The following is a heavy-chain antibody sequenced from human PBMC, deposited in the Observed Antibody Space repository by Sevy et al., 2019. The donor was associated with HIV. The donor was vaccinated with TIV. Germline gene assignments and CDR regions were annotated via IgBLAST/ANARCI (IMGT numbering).Heavy chain of an antibody. CDR1: GFTFNTHA. Sequence: GGSLRLSCAASGFTFNTHAMNWVRQAPGKGLEWVSVISGTGSSTYYANSVKGRFTISRDNSKKTLYLQMNSLRADDTAVYYCAKALNPALESMIEVIFRTLKGFDVWGQGTMVIVSS. D-gene: IGHD3-22*01. V-gene: IGHV3-23*01. CDR3: AKALNPALESMIEVIFRTLKGFDV. J-gene: IGHJ3*01. CDR2: ISGTGSST.